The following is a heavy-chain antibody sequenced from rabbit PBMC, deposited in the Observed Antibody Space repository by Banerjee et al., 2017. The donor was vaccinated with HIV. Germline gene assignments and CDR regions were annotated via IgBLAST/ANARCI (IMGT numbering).Heavy chain of an antibody. D-gene: IGHD8-1*01. CDR3: ARNIDTTVSYYFRFSL. CDR2: IYAGSSGST. J-gene: IGHJ4*01. V-gene: IGHV1S45*01. Sequence: QEQLEESGGDLVKPEGSLTLTCTASGFSFSSNYYMCWVRQAPGKGLEWIGCIYAGSSGSTYYASWAKGRFTISKTSSTTVTLQMTSLTAADTATYFCARNIDTTVSYYFRFSLWGPGTLVTVS. CDR1: GFSFSSNYY.